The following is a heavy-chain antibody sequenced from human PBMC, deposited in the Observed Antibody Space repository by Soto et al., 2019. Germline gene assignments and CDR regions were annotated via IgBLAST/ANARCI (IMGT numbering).Heavy chain of an antibody. Sequence: EVQLVESGGGLVQPGGSLRLSCAASGFTFSSYSMNWVRQAPGKGLEWVSYISSSSSTIYYADSVKGRFTISRDNAKNSLYLQMNSLRDEDTAVYYCARDGDCSSTSCYEGHYYGMDVWGQGTTVIVSS. CDR2: ISSSSSTI. J-gene: IGHJ6*02. CDR3: ARDGDCSSTSCYEGHYYGMDV. CDR1: GFTFSSYS. D-gene: IGHD2-2*01. V-gene: IGHV3-48*02.